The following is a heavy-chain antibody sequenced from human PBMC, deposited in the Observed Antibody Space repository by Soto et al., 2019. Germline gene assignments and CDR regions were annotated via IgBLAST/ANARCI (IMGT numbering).Heavy chain of an antibody. V-gene: IGHV3-30-3*01. Sequence: QVQLVESGGGVVQPGRSLRLSCAASGFTFSSYAMHWVRQAPGKGLEWVAVISYDGSNKYYADSVKGRFTISRDNSKNTLYLQMNILRAEDTAVYYCARDYYDILTGHIDYWGQGTLVTVSS. J-gene: IGHJ4*02. CDR3: ARDYYDILTGHIDY. CDR2: ISYDGSNK. CDR1: GFTFSSYA. D-gene: IGHD3-9*01.